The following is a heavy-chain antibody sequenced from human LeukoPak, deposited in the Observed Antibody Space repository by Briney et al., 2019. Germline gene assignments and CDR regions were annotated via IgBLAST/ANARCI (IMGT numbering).Heavy chain of an antibody. CDR2: IYHSGST. CDR1: GGSISSSNW. J-gene: IGHJ4*02. Sequence: SETLSLTCAVSGGSISSSNWWNWVRQPPGKGLEWIGEIYHSGSTNYNPSLKSRVTISVDTSKNQFSLKLSSVTAADTAVYYCARGFGPYYDFWSGYFFDYWGQGTLVTVSS. CDR3: ARGFGPYYDFWSGYFFDY. V-gene: IGHV4-4*02. D-gene: IGHD3-3*01.